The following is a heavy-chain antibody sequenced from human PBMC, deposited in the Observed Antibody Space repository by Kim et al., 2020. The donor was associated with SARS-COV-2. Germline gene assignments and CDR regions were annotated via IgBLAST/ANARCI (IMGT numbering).Heavy chain of an antibody. Sequence: SETLSLTCAVSGGSISSSNWWSWVRQPPGKGLEWIGEIYHSGSTNYNPSLKSRVTISVDKSKNKFSLKLSSVTAADTAVYYCARERQSRDPFDYWGQGTLVTVSS. CDR2: IYHSGST. CDR3: ARERQSRDPFDY. V-gene: IGHV4-4*02. J-gene: IGHJ4*02. CDR1: GGSISSSNW.